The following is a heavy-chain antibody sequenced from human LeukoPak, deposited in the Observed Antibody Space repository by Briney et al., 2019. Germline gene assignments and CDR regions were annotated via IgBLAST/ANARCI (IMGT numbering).Heavy chain of an antibody. CDR1: GGSDSISSFY. D-gene: IGHD3-16*01. J-gene: IGHJ4*02. CDR3: ARGRGGITTY. Sequence: SETLSLTCTVSGGSDSISSFYWSWIRQPPGKGLGLIGYIYASGSTNYNPSLKSRVSISFDTSKNQFSLKLSSVTAADTALYYCARGRGGITTYWGQGTLVTVSS. CDR2: IYASGST. V-gene: IGHV4-4*09.